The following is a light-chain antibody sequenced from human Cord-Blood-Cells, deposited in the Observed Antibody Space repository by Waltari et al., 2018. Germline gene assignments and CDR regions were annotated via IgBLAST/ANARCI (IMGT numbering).Light chain of an antibody. Sequence: DIKMTQSPSSLSASVGDRVTITCRASQSISSYLNWYQQKPGKAPKLLIYAASSLQSGVPSRFSGSGSGTDFTLTISSLKPEDFATYYCQQSYSTPLTLGGGTKVEIK. V-gene: IGKV1-39*01. CDR3: QQSYSTPLT. CDR1: QSISSY. J-gene: IGKJ4*01. CDR2: AAS.